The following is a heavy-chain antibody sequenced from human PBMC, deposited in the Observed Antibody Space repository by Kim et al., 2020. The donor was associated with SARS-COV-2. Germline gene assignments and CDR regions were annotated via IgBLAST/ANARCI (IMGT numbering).Heavy chain of an antibody. Sequence: GRCTLSRDNAKNTLYLQMNSLRAEDTAVYYCARVNFWSGYYLYYYYGMDVWGQGTTVTVSS. CDR3: ARVNFWSGYYLYYYYGMDV. V-gene: IGHV3-74*01. D-gene: IGHD3-3*01. J-gene: IGHJ6*02.